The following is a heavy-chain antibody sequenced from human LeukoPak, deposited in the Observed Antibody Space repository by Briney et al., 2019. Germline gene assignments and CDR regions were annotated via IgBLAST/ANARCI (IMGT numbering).Heavy chain of an antibody. Sequence: PSETLSLTCAVYGXSFSGYCWSWIRQPPGKGLEWIGEINHSGSINYNPSLKSRVTISVHTSMNQFSLKLSSVTAADTAVYYCARAPRSQGWYFDLWGRGTLVTVSS. CDR3: ARAPRSQGWYFDL. CDR1: GXSFSGYC. V-gene: IGHV4-34*01. J-gene: IGHJ2*01. CDR2: INHSGSI.